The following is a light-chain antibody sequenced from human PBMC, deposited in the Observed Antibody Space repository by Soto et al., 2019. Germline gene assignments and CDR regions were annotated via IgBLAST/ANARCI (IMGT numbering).Light chain of an antibody. CDR2: AAS. Sequence: DIQMTQSPSSLSASVGDRVTITCRASQSISSYLNWYQQKPGKAPKLLIYAASSLQSVVPSRFSGSGSGTEFTLTISSLQPEDFATYYCQQSYSTPPTFGQGTKVEIK. CDR3: QQSYSTPPT. J-gene: IGKJ1*01. CDR1: QSISSY. V-gene: IGKV1-39*01.